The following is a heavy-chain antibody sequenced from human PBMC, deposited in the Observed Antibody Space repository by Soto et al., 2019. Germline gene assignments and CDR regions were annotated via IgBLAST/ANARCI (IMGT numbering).Heavy chain of an antibody. Sequence: GGSLRLSCAASGFTFSSYGMHWVRQAPGKGLEWVAVISYDGSNKYYADSVKGRFTISRDNSKNTLYLQMNSLRAEDTAVYYCAKDLRGIAVAGRVPYYYYGMDVWGQGTTVTVSS. CDR1: GFTFSSYG. CDR2: ISYDGSNK. D-gene: IGHD6-19*01. CDR3: AKDLRGIAVAGRVPYYYYGMDV. V-gene: IGHV3-30*18. J-gene: IGHJ6*02.